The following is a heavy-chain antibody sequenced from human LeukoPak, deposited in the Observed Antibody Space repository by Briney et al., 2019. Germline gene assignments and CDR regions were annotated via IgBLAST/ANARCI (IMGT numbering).Heavy chain of an antibody. Sequence: SVKVSCKASGGTFSSYAISWVRQAPGQGLEWMGGIIPIFGTANYAQKFQGRVTTTADESTSTAYMELSSLRSEDTAVYYCASSRDNWRVFDYWGQGTLVTVSS. V-gene: IGHV1-69*13. CDR3: ASSRDNWRVFDY. CDR2: IIPIFGTA. CDR1: GGTFSSYA. J-gene: IGHJ4*02. D-gene: IGHD1-1*01.